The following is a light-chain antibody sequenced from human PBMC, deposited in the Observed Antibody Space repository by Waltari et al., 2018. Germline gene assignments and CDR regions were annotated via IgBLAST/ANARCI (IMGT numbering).Light chain of an antibody. Sequence: DIVLTQSPECLPVSLGERATITCKSSQSVVFSSNNKNYLAWYQQTPGQPPKLLITWASTRESGVPDRFSGSGSETDFTLTISSLQAEDVAVYYCQQCYTFPYTFGQGTKLEIK. CDR1: QSVVFSSNNKNY. J-gene: IGKJ2*01. V-gene: IGKV4-1*01. CDR2: WAS. CDR3: QQCYTFPYT.